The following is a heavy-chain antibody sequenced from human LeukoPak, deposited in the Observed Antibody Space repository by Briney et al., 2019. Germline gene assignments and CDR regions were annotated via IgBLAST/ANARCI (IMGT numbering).Heavy chain of an antibody. Sequence: SETLSLTCTVSGGPISSYYWSWIRQPPGKGLEWIGYIYYSGSTNYNPSLKSRVTISVDTSKNQFSLKLSSVTAADTAVYYCARRCSSTSCKGAFDIWGQGTMVTVSS. CDR1: GGPISSYY. CDR3: ARRCSSTSCKGAFDI. CDR2: IYYSGST. J-gene: IGHJ3*02. D-gene: IGHD2-2*01. V-gene: IGHV4-59*01.